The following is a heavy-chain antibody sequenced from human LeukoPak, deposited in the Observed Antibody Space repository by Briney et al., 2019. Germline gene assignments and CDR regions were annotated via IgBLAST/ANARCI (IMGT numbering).Heavy chain of an antibody. D-gene: IGHD1-14*01. CDR2: INHSGST. Sequence: SETLSLTCAVYGGSFSGYYWSWIRQPPGKGLEWIGEINHSGSTNYNPSLKSRVTISVDTSKNQFSLKLSSVTAADTAVYYCARDLWELTGFDYWGQGTLVTVSS. CDR3: ARDLWELTGFDY. J-gene: IGHJ4*02. CDR1: GGSFSGYY. V-gene: IGHV4-34*01.